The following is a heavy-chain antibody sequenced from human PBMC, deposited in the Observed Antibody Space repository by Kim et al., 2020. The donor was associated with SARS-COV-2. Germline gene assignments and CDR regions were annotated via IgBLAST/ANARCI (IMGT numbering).Heavy chain of an antibody. V-gene: IGHV3-7*04. CDR3: SRGHYGMDV. CDR1: GFTFSSSW. CDR2: INQDGREK. J-gene: IGHJ6*02. Sequence: GGSLRLSCAASGFTFSSSWMTWVRQAPGKGPEWVANINQDGREKNHVDFVKGRFTISRDNAKSSLYLQMNSLRAEDKAVYYCSRGHYGMDVWGQGTTV.